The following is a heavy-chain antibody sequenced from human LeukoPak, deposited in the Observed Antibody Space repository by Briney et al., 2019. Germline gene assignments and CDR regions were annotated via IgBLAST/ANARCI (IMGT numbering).Heavy chain of an antibody. D-gene: IGHD2/OR15-2a*01. CDR1: GFTFSSYS. J-gene: IGHJ6*02. CDR3: ARGQFFYGWGMDV. V-gene: IGHV3-48*04. CDR2: ISSSSSTI. Sequence: GGSLRLSCAASGFTFSSYSMNWVRQAPGKGLEWVSYISSSSSTIYYADSVKGRFTISRDDATSSVFLQMNNVRVEDTAIYYCARGQFFYGWGMDVWGQGTTVTVS.